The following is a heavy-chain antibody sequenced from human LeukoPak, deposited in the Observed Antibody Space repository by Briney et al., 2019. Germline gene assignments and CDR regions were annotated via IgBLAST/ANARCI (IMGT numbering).Heavy chain of an antibody. Sequence: SETLSLTCTVSGGSISSYYWSWIRQPPGKGLEWIGYIYYSGSTNYNPSLKSRVTISVDTSKNQFSLKLSSMTAADTAVYYCARTTDDLDFDIWGQGTMVTVSS. V-gene: IGHV4-59*01. CDR1: GGSISSYY. J-gene: IGHJ3*02. CDR3: ARTTDDLDFDI. CDR2: IYYSGST. D-gene: IGHD3-3*01.